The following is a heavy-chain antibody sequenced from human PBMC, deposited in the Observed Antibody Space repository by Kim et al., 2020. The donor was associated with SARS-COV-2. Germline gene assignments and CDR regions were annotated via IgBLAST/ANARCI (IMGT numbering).Heavy chain of an antibody. CDR3: ARDASSGYYYGDAFDI. CDR1: GFTFSSYG. J-gene: IGHJ3*02. Sequence: GGSLRLSCAASGFTFSSYGMHWVRQAPGKGLEWVAVIWYDGSNKYYADSVKGRFTISRDNSKNTLYLQMNSLRAEDTVVYYCARDASSGYYYGDAFDIWGQGTMVTVSS. D-gene: IGHD3-22*01. V-gene: IGHV3-33*01. CDR2: IWYDGSNK.